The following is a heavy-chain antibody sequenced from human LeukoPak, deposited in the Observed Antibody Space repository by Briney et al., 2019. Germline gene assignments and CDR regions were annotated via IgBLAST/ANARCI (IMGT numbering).Heavy chain of an antibody. D-gene: IGHD4-11*01. J-gene: IGHJ2*01. CDR2: VHYSGTT. CDR1: GGCITSYY. CDR3: ARDSSGYSSSWYFDL. V-gene: IGHV4-59*01. Sequence: PSETLSLTCTVSGGCITSYYWSWIRQTPGKGLEWIGYVHYSGTTSYNPSLKSRVTISADMSKNQFSLKLSSVTAADTAVYYCARDSSGYSSSWYFDLWGRGTLVTVSS.